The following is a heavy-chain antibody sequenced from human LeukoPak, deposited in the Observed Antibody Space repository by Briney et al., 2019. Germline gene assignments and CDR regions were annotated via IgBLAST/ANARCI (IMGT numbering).Heavy chain of an antibody. D-gene: IGHD6-6*01. V-gene: IGHV3-11*04. CDR2: ISNSGSSI. J-gene: IGHJ6*03. CDR1: GFTFSDSY. Sequence: GGSLRLSCAASGFTFSDSYMTWIRQAPGKGLEWVSYISNSGSSIYYADSVKGRFTISRDNAKNSLYLQMNSLRAEDTAVYYCAREAASYSSSHYYLYMDVWGKGTTVTVSS. CDR3: AREAASYSSSHYYLYMDV.